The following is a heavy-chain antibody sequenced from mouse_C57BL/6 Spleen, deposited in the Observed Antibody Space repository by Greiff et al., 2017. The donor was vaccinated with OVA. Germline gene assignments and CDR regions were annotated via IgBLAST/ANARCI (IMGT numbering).Heavy chain of an antibody. V-gene: IGHV1-55*01. CDR3: ARGGYVAMDY. Sequence: QVQLKESGAELVKPGASVKMSCKASGYTFTSYWITWVKQRPGQGLEWIGDIYPGSGSTNYNEKFKSKATLTVDTSSSTAYMQLSSLTSEDSAVYYCARGGYVAMDYWGQGTSVTVSS. D-gene: IGHD3-1*01. CDR2: IYPGSGST. CDR1: GYTFTSYW. J-gene: IGHJ4*01.